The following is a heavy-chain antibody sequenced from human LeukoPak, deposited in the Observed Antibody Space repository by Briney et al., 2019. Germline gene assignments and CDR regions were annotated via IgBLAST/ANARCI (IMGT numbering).Heavy chain of an antibody. CDR3: ARDPYCSSTSCYTGPSDYYGMDV. Sequence: ASVKVSCKASGDSFTKYYMHWVRQAPGQGLEWMGWINPNSGGTNYAQKFQGRVTMTRDTSISTAYMELSRLRSDDTAVYYCARDPYCSSTSCYTGPSDYYGMDVWGQGTTVTVSS. CDR2: INPNSGGT. V-gene: IGHV1-2*02. CDR1: GDSFTKYY. D-gene: IGHD2-2*02. J-gene: IGHJ6*02.